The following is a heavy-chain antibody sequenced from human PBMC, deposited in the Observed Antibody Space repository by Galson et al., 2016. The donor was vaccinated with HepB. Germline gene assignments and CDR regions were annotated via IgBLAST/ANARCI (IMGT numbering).Heavy chain of an antibody. Sequence: SLRLSCADSGFTFSIYSMNWVRQAPGKGLEWISHITSSSSVTYYADSVKGRFTISRDNAKKSLYLQMNSLRAEDTALYYCTRNQGSGGGSCYDNWGQGTLVTVSS. D-gene: IGHD2-15*01. CDR1: GFTFSIYS. J-gene: IGHJ4*02. V-gene: IGHV3-48*01. CDR3: TRNQGSGGGSCYDN. CDR2: ITSSSSVT.